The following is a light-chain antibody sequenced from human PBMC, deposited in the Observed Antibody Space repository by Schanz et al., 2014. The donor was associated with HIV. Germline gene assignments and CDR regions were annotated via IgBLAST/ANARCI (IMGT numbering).Light chain of an antibody. V-gene: IGLV2-8*01. J-gene: IGLJ2*01. CDR1: SSDVGGYNY. CDR3: CSFAGRHTLI. Sequence: QSALTQPPSASGSPGQSVTISCTGTSSDVGGYNYVSWYQQHPGKAPKLMIYEVSKRPSGVPDRFSGSKSDNTASLTVSGLQAEDEADYYCCSFAGRHTLIFGGGTKVTVL. CDR2: EVS.